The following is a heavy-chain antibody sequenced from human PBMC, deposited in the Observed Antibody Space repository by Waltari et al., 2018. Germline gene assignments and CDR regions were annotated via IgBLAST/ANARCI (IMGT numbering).Heavy chain of an antibody. CDR2: MYYSGST. D-gene: IGHD2-15*01. V-gene: IGHV4-39*01. CDR3: VRHARTTSGGKHFDH. CDR1: GDSISSGSYY. Sequence: QLQLQESGPGLVKASETLSLTCTVSGDSISSGSYYWGWVRQPPGKGLEWIGNMYYSGSTYYNPSLKSRVTISGDTSKSQFSLKLSSVTAADTSMYYCVRHARTTSGGKHFDHWGQGMLVTVSP. J-gene: IGHJ4*02.